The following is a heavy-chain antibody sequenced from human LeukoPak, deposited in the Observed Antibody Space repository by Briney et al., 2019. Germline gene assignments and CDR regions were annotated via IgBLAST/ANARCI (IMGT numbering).Heavy chain of an antibody. CDR2: ITSRGITI. Sequence: GGSLRLSCAASGFTFSSFDMSWVRQAPGKGLEWLSYITSRGITISYADSVKGRFTISRDNAKNSLYLQVNSLRDEDTAVYYCARDHGSGVDWFDPWGQGTLVTVSS. CDR3: ARDHGSGVDWFDP. J-gene: IGHJ5*02. D-gene: IGHD3-3*01. V-gene: IGHV3-48*02. CDR1: GFTFSSFD.